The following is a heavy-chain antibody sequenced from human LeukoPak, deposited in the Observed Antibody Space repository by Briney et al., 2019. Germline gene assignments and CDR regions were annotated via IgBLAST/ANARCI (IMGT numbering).Heavy chain of an antibody. CDR3: ARVQGGYSSGFSEPFDP. D-gene: IGHD6-25*01. V-gene: IGHV1-2*06. J-gene: IGHJ5*02. CDR1: GYTFTGYY. CDR2: INPNSGGT. Sequence: ASVKVSCKASGYTFTGYYMHWVRQAPGQGLEWMGRINPNSGGTNYTQKFQGRVTMTRDTSISTAYMELSRLRSDDTAVYYCARVQGGYSSGFSEPFDPWGQGTLVTVSS.